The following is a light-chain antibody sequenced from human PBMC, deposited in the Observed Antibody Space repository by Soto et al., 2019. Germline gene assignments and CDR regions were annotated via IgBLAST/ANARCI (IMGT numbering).Light chain of an antibody. CDR3: QQYGSSPST. V-gene: IGKV3-20*01. J-gene: IGKJ3*01. CDR2: GAS. Sequence: EIVLTQSPGTLSLSPGERATLSCRASQSVYRNFLAWYQQKPGPAPRLLIYGASSRATGIPDRFSGSGSGTDFSLIISRLEPDDFAVYYWQQYGSSPSTFGPGTKVHIK. CDR1: QSVYRNF.